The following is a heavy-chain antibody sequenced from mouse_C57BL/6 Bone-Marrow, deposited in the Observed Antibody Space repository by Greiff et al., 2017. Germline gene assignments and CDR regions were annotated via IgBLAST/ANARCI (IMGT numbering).Heavy chain of an antibody. CDR1: GYTFTSYW. J-gene: IGHJ1*03. CDR2: IHPNSCST. Sequence: VQLQQPVAELVKPGASVTLSCKASGYTFTSYWMHWVKHRPGQGLEWIGMIHPNSCSTNYNEKFKSKATLTVDKSSSTAYMQLSSLTSEDSAVYYCAKRGLLVGVITTVGRYFDVWGTGATVSVSS. CDR3: AKRGLLVGVITTVGRYFDV. D-gene: IGHD1-1*01. V-gene: IGHV1-64*01.